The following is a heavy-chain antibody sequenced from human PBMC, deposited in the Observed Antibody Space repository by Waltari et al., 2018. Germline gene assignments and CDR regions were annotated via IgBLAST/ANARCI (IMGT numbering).Heavy chain of an antibody. J-gene: IGHJ4*02. V-gene: IGHV1-2*06. CDR1: GYTFTGYY. D-gene: IGHD2-2*01. CDR2: INPNSGGT. CDR3: ARAKRYCSSTSCPYYFDY. Sequence: QVQLVQSGAEVKKPGASVKVSCKASGYTFTGYYMHWVRQAPGQGLEWMGRINPNSGGTNYAQKFQGRVTMTRDTSISTAYMELSRLRSDDTAVYYCARAKRYCSSTSCPYYFDYWGQGTLVTVSS.